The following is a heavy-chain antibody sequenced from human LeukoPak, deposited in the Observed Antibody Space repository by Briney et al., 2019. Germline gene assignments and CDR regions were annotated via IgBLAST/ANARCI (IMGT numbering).Heavy chain of an antibody. CDR1: GGSFSGYY. CDR2: INHSGST. V-gene: IGHV4-34*01. CDR3: ARDEGDNNWCDP. Sequence: SETLSLTCAVYGGSFSGYYWTWIRQPPGKGLEWIGEINHSGSTNYNPSLKSRVTISIDTSKSQFSLKVSSVTAADTAVYYCARDEGDNNWCDPWGQGTLVTVSS. J-gene: IGHJ5*02.